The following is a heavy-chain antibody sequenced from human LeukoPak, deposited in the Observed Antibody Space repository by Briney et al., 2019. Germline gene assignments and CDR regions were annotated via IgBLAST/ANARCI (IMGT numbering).Heavy chain of an antibody. V-gene: IGHV4-34*01. D-gene: IGHD2-2*01. CDR2: INRGGST. Sequence: PSETLSLTCAVYGGSFYGYYWTWIRQPPGKGLEWLGGINRGGSTNYNPSLDSRVTMSVDTSKNQFSLRLTSVTAADTAVYYCARGGGAATAANRDAFDIWGQGTMVTVSS. CDR1: GGSFYGYY. J-gene: IGHJ3*02. CDR3: ARGGGAATAANRDAFDI.